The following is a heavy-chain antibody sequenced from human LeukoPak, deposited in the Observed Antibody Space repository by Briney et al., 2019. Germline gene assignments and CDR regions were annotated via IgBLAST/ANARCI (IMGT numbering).Heavy chain of an antibody. Sequence: SETLSLTCTVSGGSISSGGYYWSWIRQHSGKGLEWIGYIYYSGCTYYNPSLKSRVTISVDTSKNQFSLKLSSVTAADTAVYYCARVLANWATDYWGQGTLVTVSS. D-gene: IGHD7-27*01. CDR2: IYYSGCT. J-gene: IGHJ4*02. CDR3: ARVLANWATDY. CDR1: GGSISSGGYY. V-gene: IGHV4-31*03.